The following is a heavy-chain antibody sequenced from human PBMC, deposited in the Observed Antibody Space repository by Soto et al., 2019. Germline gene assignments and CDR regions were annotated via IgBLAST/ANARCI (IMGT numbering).Heavy chain of an antibody. CDR2: IIPIFGTA. V-gene: IGHV1-69*06. D-gene: IGHD3-16*02. CDR1: GGTFSSYA. J-gene: IGHJ4*02. CDR3: AITYYDYVWGSYRYRDFDY. Sequence: GASVKVSCKASGGTFSSYATSWVRQAPGQGLEWMGGIIPIFGTANYAQKFQGRVTITADKSTSTAYMELSSLRSEDTAVYYCAITYYDYVWGSYRYRDFDYWGQGTLVTVSS.